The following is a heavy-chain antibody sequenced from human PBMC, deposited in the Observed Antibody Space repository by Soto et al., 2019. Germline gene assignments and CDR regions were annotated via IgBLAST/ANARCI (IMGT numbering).Heavy chain of an antibody. V-gene: IGHV3-30-3*01. CDR1: GFTFSSYA. CDR2: ISYDGSNK. CDR3: ARVRVVVAVKGVYFDY. Sequence: GGSLRLSCASSGFTFSSYAMHLVRQAPGKGLEWVAVISYDGSNKYYADSVKGRFTISRDNSKNTLYLQMNSLRAEDTAVYYCARVRVVVAVKGVYFDYWGQGTLVTVSS. J-gene: IGHJ4*02. D-gene: IGHD2-15*01.